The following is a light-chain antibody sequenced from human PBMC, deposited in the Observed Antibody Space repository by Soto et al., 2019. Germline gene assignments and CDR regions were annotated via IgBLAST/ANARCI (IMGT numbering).Light chain of an antibody. J-gene: IGKJ1*01. CDR1: QSVSSSY. CDR2: GAS. V-gene: IGKV3-20*01. CDR3: QQYGSSPWT. Sequence: ENVFSRSPRNLSLFPGERAPPSCRASQSVSSSYLAWYQQKPGQAPRPLIYGASSRAIGIPDRFSGSGSGTDFTLTISRLEPEDFAVYYCQQYGSSPWTFGQGTKVDIK.